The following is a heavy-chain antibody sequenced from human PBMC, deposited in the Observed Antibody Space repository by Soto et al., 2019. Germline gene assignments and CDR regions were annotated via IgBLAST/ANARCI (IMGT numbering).Heavy chain of an antibody. CDR2: INHSGST. D-gene: IGHD2-15*01. CDR1: GGSFSGYY. J-gene: IGHJ5*02. Sequence: PSETLSLTCAVYGGSFSGYYWSWIRQPPGKGLEWIGEINHSGSTNYNPSLKSRVTISVDTSKNQFSLKLSSVTAADTAVYYCASRGYCSGGSCYGWFDPWGQGTLVTVSS. V-gene: IGHV4-34*01. CDR3: ASRGYCSGGSCYGWFDP.